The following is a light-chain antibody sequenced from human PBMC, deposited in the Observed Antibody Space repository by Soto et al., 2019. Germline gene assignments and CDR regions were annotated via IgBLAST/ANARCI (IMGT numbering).Light chain of an antibody. Sequence: EIVLTQSPATLSLSPGDRATLSCRASQSVSSYLAWYQQKPGQAPRLLIYDASNGATGIPARFSGSGSGTDFTLTISSLEPEDFAVYYCQQRSNWPITFGQGTRLEIK. CDR2: DAS. CDR3: QQRSNWPIT. CDR1: QSVSSY. V-gene: IGKV3-11*01. J-gene: IGKJ5*01.